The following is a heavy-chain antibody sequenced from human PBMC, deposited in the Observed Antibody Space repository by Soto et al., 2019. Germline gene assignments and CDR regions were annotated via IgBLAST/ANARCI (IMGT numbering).Heavy chain of an antibody. Sequence: GESLKISCKGSGYSFTRYWIGWVRQMPGKGLEWMGIIYPGDSDTRYSPSFQGQVTISADKSNSTAYLQWSSLKASDTAMYYCARQESVYGSGSYYADYWGQGTLVTVSS. CDR1: GYSFTRYW. J-gene: IGHJ4*02. CDR2: IYPGDSDT. V-gene: IGHV5-51*01. D-gene: IGHD3-10*01. CDR3: ARQESVYGSGSYYADY.